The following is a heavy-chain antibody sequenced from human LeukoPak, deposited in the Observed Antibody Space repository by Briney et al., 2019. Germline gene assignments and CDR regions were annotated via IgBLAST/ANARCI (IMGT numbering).Heavy chain of an antibody. V-gene: IGHV1-2*06. CDR1: GYTFTGYY. Sequence: ASVKVSCKASGYTFTGYYMHWVRQAPGQGLEWMGRINPNSGGTNYAQKFQGRVTMTRDTSISTAYMELSRLRSDDTAVYYCAQDEYGTAASDTEYFQHWGQGTLVTVSS. CDR2: INPNSGGT. J-gene: IGHJ1*01. CDR3: AQDEYGTAASDTEYFQH. D-gene: IGHD6-6*01.